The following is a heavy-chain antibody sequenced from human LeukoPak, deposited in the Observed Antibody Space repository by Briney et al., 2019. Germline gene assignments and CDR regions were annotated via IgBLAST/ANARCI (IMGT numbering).Heavy chain of an antibody. CDR2: IYSGGST. D-gene: IGHD6-19*01. CDR1: GFTFSSNY. CDR3: ARTRGSGWAFDY. Sequence: PGGSLRLSCAASGFTFSSNYMSWVRQAPGKGLEWVSVIYSGGSTYYADSVKGRFTISRDNSKDTLYLQMNSLRAEDTAVYYCARTRGSGWAFDYWGQGTLVTVSS. V-gene: IGHV3-53*01. J-gene: IGHJ4*02.